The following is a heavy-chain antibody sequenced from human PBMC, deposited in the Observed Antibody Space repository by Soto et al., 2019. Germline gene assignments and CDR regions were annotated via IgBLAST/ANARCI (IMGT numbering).Heavy chain of an antibody. J-gene: IGHJ4*02. V-gene: IGHV1-18*01. CDR1: GYTFTNYG. Sequence: QVQLVQSGAEVKKPGASVKVSCKVSGYTFTNYGISWVRQTPGQGLEWMGWLSTCDGSTNYAQKLQGRVTMTTDISTTTAYMDLRSLRSDDTAVYYCARDVGHYYDGSGYKIFFDYWGQGTLVTISS. D-gene: IGHD3-22*01. CDR2: LSTCDGST. CDR3: ARDVGHYYDGSGYKIFFDY.